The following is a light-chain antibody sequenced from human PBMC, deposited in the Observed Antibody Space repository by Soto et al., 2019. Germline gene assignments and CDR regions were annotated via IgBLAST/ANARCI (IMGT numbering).Light chain of an antibody. V-gene: IGKV3-11*01. CDR1: QSVSSN. CDR2: DAS. CDR3: QHRSNRPLT. J-gene: IGKJ4*01. Sequence: EIVLTQSPATLSLSPGERATLSCRASQSVSSNLAWYQQKPGQAPRLLIYDASNRTTGIPARFSGSWSGSDFTPTISRPEPEDLAEYYCQHRSNRPLTFGRGTTVEIK.